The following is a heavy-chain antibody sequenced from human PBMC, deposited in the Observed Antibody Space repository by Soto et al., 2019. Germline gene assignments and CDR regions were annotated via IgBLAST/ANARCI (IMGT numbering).Heavy chain of an antibody. CDR1: GYTFTGYY. J-gene: IGHJ3*02. V-gene: IGHV1-2*04. CDR2: INPNSGGT. Sequence: ASVKVSCKASGYTFTGYYMHWVRQAPGQGLEWMGWINPNSGGTNYAQKFQGWVTMTRDTSISTAYMELSRLRSDDTAVYYCARDVKMDIVAPRDPLAISAQRTTVPVSS. D-gene: IGHD5-12*01. CDR3: ARDVKMDIVAPRDPLAI.